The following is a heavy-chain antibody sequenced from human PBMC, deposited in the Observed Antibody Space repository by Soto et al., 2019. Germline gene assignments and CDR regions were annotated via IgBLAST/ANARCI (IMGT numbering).Heavy chain of an antibody. CDR3: ARGGGYGDHWYFDL. Sequence: QLQLQESGSGLVKPSQTLSLTCAVSGGSISSGGYSWSWIRQPPGKGLEWIGYIYHSGSTYYNPSLKIRVTISVDRSKNQFSLKLSSVTAADTAVYYCARGGGYGDHWYFDLWGRGTLVTVSS. CDR2: IYHSGST. D-gene: IGHD4-17*01. CDR1: GGSISSGGYS. V-gene: IGHV4-30-2*01. J-gene: IGHJ2*01.